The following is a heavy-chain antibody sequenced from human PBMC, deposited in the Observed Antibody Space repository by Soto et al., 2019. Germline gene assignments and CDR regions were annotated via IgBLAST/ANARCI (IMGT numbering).Heavy chain of an antibody. Sequence: VQLVQSGAEVKKPGASVKVSCKTSGDSFNDYYIHWVRQAPGQGLEWMGWINPNSGVTKYAQKFRGRVTVTRDTSIRTVYMELSSLRSDDTAVYYCARERGGATATLDYYYFYMDVWGKGTTVTVSS. CDR1: GDSFNDYY. V-gene: IGHV1-2*02. D-gene: IGHD5-12*01. CDR2: INPNSGVT. J-gene: IGHJ6*03. CDR3: ARERGGATATLDYYYFYMDV.